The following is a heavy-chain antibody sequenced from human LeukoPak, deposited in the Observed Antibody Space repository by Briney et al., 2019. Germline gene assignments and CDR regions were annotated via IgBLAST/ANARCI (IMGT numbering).Heavy chain of an antibody. CDR3: ASAYSRDGYNYGAVDY. J-gene: IGHJ4*02. Sequence: PSETLSLTCTVSGGSISSYYWSWIRQPPGKGLEWIGYIYYSGTTNYNPSLKSRVTISVDTSKNQFSLKLSSVTAADTAVYYCASAYSRDGYNYGAVDYWGQGTLVTVSS. V-gene: IGHV4-59*12. D-gene: IGHD5-24*01. CDR1: GGSISSYY. CDR2: IYYSGTT.